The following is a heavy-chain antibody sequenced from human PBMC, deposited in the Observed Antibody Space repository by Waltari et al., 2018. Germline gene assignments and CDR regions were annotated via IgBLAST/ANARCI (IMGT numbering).Heavy chain of an antibody. CDR2: IFPFDSST. V-gene: IGHV5-51*01. D-gene: IGHD6-19*01. CDR3: ARRSAVPASGGAFDI. Sequence: EVQLVQSGAAGRQAGEPVTISRHIKGYSVVTDWLARVRQMAGKGLEWVGIIFPFDSSTFYSPSFQGQVTISADKSTSTAYLQWSSLKDSDTAVYYCARRSAVPASGGAFDIWGQGTKITVSP. CDR1: GYSVVTDW. J-gene: IGHJ3*02.